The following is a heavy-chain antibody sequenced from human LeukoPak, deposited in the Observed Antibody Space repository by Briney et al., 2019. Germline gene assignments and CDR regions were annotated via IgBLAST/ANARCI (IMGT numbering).Heavy chain of an antibody. D-gene: IGHD3-10*01. CDR2: IYYSGST. Sequence: SETLSLTCTVSGGSVSSGSYYWSWIRQPPGKGLEWIGYIYYSGSTNYNPSLKSRVTISVDTSKNQFSLKLSSVTAADTAVYYCARESTYYYGSGSYYYYYGMDVWGKGTTVTVSS. J-gene: IGHJ6*04. CDR3: ARESTYYYGSGSYYYYYGMDV. CDR1: GGSVSSGSYY. V-gene: IGHV4-61*01.